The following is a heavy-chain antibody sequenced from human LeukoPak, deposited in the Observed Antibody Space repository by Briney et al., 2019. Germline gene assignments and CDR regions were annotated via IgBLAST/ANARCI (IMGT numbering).Heavy chain of an antibody. Sequence: GGSLRLSCAASGFTFSSYSMHWVRQAPGKGLEWVAVISYDGSNKYYADSVKGRFTISRDNSKNTLYLQMNSLRAEDTAVYYCARDLDIVATNFDYWGQGTLVTVSS. V-gene: IGHV3-30-3*01. CDR1: GFTFSSYS. J-gene: IGHJ4*02. CDR3: ARDLDIVATNFDY. D-gene: IGHD5-12*01. CDR2: ISYDGSNK.